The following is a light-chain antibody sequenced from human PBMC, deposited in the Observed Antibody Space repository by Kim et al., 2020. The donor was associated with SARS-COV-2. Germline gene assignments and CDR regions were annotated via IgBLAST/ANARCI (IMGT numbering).Light chain of an antibody. CDR2: AAS. CDR1: QGISSS. J-gene: IGKJ1*01. CDR3: QQYGRYPQT. Sequence: ASLGDRITFPGRASQGISSSLAWFQQKPGSTPKSLIYAASNLHIGVPSRFRGSGSGTDFTLTITSLQTEDFATYYCQQYGRYPQTFGQGTKVDIK. V-gene: IGKV1-16*01.